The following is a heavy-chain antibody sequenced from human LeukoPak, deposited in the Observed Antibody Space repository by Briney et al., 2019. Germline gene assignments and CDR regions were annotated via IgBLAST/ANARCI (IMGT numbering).Heavy chain of an antibody. CDR2: ISRSSSYI. CDR1: GFTFSDYS. J-gene: IGHJ4*02. CDR3: ARDSCSSTSCYAGSRTPVDY. Sequence: GRSLRLSCVASGFTFSDYSMNWVRQAPGKGLEWVSSISRSSSYIYYADSVKGRFTISRDTAKNSLYLQMHGLGAEDTAVYYCARDSCSSTSCYAGSRTPVDYWGQGILVTVSS. V-gene: IGHV3-21*01. D-gene: IGHD2-2*01.